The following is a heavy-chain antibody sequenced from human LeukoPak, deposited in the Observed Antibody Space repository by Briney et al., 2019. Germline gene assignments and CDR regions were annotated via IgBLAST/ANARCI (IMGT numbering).Heavy chain of an antibody. CDR1: GGSFSGYY. CDR3: ASRGGIPAYYFDY. V-gene: IGHV4-34*01. J-gene: IGHJ4*02. Sequence: SQTLSLTCAVYGGSFSGYYWSWIRQPPGKGLEWIGEINHSGSTNYNPSLKSRVTISVDTSKNQFSLKLSSVTAADTAVYYCASRGGIPAYYFDYWGQGTLVTVSS. CDR2: INHSGST. D-gene: IGHD1-26*01.